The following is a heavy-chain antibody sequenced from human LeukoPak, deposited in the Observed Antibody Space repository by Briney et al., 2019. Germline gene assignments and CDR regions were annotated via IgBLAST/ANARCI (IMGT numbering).Heavy chain of an antibody. Sequence: GGSLRHSCAASGFSFTNTWMSWVRQAPGRGLEWVGRIKSNPDGGATVYSAPVKGRFTISRDDSKNTLYLQLDSLKAEDTAVYYCATDAFLLFGEFAYWGQGTLVTVSS. CDR2: IKSNPDGGAT. CDR1: GFSFTNTW. D-gene: IGHD3-10*01. CDR3: ATDAFLLFGEFAY. V-gene: IGHV3-15*01. J-gene: IGHJ4*02.